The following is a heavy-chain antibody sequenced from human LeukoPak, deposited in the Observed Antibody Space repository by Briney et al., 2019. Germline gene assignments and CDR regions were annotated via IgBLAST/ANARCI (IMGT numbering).Heavy chain of an antibody. V-gene: IGHV3-23*01. J-gene: IGHJ4*02. CDR2: ISGSGGST. CDR3: AKGAGYYKGRLDY. Sequence: PAGSLRLSCAASGFTISSYEMNWVRQAPAKGLEWVSAISGSGGSTYYADSVKGRFTISRDNSKNTLYLQMNSLSAEDTAVYYCAKGAGYYKGRLDYWGQGTLVTVSS. CDR1: GFTISSYE. D-gene: IGHD3-9*01.